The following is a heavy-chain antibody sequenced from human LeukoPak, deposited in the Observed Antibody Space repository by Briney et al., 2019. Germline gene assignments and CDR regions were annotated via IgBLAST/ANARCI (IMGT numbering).Heavy chain of an antibody. Sequence: PGGSLRLSCAASGFTFSSYWMSWVRQAPGKGLEWVANIKQDGSEKYYVDSVKGRFTISRDNAKNSLYLQMNSLRAEDTAVYYCARVEYYDFWSGYLGAGYYYGMDVWSQGTTVTVSS. CDR1: GFTFSSYW. D-gene: IGHD3-3*01. CDR3: ARVEYYDFWSGYLGAGYYYGMDV. CDR2: IKQDGSEK. V-gene: IGHV3-7*01. J-gene: IGHJ6*02.